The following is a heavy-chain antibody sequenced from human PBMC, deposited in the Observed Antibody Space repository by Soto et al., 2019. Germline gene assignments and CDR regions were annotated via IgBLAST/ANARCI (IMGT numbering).Heavy chain of an antibody. J-gene: IGHJ4*02. CDR1: GYTFTSYT. V-gene: IGHV1-3*01. Sequence: QVQLVQSGAEVKKPGASVKVSCKASGYTFTSYTMHWVRQAPGQRLEWMGWINAGNGNTKYSQKFQGRVTITMDKSASTAYMELSSLRSEDTAVYYCAREGGWTYYFDYWGQGTLVTVSS. D-gene: IGHD6-19*01. CDR3: AREGGWTYYFDY. CDR2: INAGNGNT.